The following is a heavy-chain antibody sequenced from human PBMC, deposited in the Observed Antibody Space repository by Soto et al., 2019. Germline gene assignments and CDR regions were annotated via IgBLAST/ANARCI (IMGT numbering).Heavy chain of an antibody. CDR3: AMVDNYVTPTPQDV. V-gene: IGHV1-18*01. CDR2: VSPYSGNT. Sequence: QVQLVQSGDEVRKPGSSVKVSCKASGYIFVNYGIAWVRQAPGQGLEWMGWVSPYSGNTHYATKVQGRLVTITDTSTSTAYMVLLSLASDDTAVYYCAMVDNYVTPTPQDVWGQGTTVTVSS. CDR1: GYIFVNYG. D-gene: IGHD3-16*01. J-gene: IGHJ6*02.